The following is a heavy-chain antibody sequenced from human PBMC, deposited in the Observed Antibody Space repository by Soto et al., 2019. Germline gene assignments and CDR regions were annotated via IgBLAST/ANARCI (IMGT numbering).Heavy chain of an antibody. Sequence: QVQLVESGGGVVQPGRSLRLSCAASGFTFSSYGMHWVRQAPGKGLEWVAVIRYDGSNKYYADSVKGRFTISRDNSKNTLYLQMNSLRAEDTAVYYCARDYNGIDYWGQGTLVTVSS. D-gene: IGHD1-1*01. CDR1: GFTFSSYG. CDR3: ARDYNGIDY. CDR2: IRYDGSNK. V-gene: IGHV3-33*01. J-gene: IGHJ4*02.